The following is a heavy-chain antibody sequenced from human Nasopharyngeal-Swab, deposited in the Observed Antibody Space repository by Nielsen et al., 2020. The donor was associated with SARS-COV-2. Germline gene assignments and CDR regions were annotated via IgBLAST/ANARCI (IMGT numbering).Heavy chain of an antibody. V-gene: IGHV4-34*01. CDR2: INHRGST. CDR1: GGSFTDYY. CDR3: ARGGAGVVASPVLGLGPFYYYHFMDV. D-gene: IGHD6-6*01. J-gene: IGHJ6*03. Sequence: SETLSLTCAVYGGSFTDYYWTWIRQPPGKGLEWIGEINHRGSTNYNPSLKSRVTISVATSKNQFSLKLTSVTAADTAVYYCARGGAGVVASPVLGLGPFYYYHFMDVWGQGTTVTVSS.